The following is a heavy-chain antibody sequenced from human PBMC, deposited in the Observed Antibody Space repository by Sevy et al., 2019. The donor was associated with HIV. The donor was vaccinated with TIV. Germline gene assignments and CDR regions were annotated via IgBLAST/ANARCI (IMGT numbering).Heavy chain of an antibody. CDR2: ISSSDVTK. D-gene: IGHD3-22*01. J-gene: IGHJ4*02. CDR3: ASHYYDSTGYYYPLDY. V-gene: IGHV3-48*03. Sequence: GGSLRLSCAASGFTFRNYEMNWVRQAPGKGLEWISDISSSDVTKYYADSVKGRFTVSRDNSKNTLYLQMNSLRAEDTAVYYCASHYYDSTGYYYPLDYWGQGTLVTVSS. CDR1: GFTFRNYE.